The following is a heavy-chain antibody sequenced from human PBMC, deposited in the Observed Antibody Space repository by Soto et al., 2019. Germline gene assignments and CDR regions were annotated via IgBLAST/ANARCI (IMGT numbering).Heavy chain of an antibody. CDR3: ASPIVARTPEYYFDY. CDR1: GGSISSSSYY. D-gene: IGHD5-12*01. Sequence: QLQLQESGPGLVKPSETLSLTCTVSGGSISSSSYYWGWIRQPPGKGLEWIGSIYYSGSTYYNPSLKCRVTISVDTSKNQFSLKLRSVTAADTAVYYCASPIVARTPEYYFDYGGQGTLVTVSS. CDR2: IYYSGST. J-gene: IGHJ4*02. V-gene: IGHV4-39*01.